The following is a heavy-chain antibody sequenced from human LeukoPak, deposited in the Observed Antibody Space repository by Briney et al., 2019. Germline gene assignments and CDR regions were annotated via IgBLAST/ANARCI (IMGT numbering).Heavy chain of an antibody. CDR3: ARGDSNNWSRFQH. D-gene: IGHD1-1*01. V-gene: IGHV4-39*07. CDR2: IYYSGST. CDR1: GGSISSSSYY. Sequence: SETLSLTCTVSGGSISSSSYYWGWIRQPPGKGLEWIGSIYYSGSTYYNPSLKSRVTISVDTSKNQFSMNLSSVTAADTAVYYCARGDSNNWSRFQHWGRGTPVTVSS. J-gene: IGHJ1*01.